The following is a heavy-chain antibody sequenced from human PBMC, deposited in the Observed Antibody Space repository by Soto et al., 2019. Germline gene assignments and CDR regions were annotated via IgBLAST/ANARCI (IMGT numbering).Heavy chain of an antibody. Sequence: ASVKVSCKASGYTFTNYGIGWVRQAPGQGLEWMGWINVYNGNTKYAQKVQGRVTMTTDTSTSTAYMELRSLRSDDTAVYYCARDNHGMGGHYGSGSYSYAYNWGQGTLVTVSS. CDR1: GYTFTNYG. CDR3: ARDNHGMGGHYGSGSYSYAYN. CDR2: INVYNGNT. D-gene: IGHD3-10*01. V-gene: IGHV1-18*01. J-gene: IGHJ4*02.